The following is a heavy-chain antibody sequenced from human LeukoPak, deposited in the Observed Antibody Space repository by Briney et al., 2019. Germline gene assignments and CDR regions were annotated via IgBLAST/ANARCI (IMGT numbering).Heavy chain of an antibody. V-gene: IGHV3-15*01. CDR1: GFTFSTYW. J-gene: IGHJ4*02. Sequence: PGGSLRLSCAVSGFTFSTYWMSWVRQAPGKGLEWVGRIKSKTDGGTTDYAAPVKGRFTISRDDSKNTLYLQMNSLKTEDTAVYYCTTDGGVATDFDYWGQGTLVTVSS. CDR3: TTDGGVATDFDY. D-gene: IGHD5-12*01. CDR2: IKSKTDGGTT.